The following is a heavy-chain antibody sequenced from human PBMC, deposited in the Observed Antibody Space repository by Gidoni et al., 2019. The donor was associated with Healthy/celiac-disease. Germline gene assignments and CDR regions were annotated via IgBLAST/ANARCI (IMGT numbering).Heavy chain of an antibody. Sequence: QVQLVESGGGVVQPGRSLRLSCAASGFTFSSYGMHWVRQAPGKGLEWVAVISYDGSNKYYADSVKGRFTISRDNSKNTLYLQMNSLRAEDTAVYYCAKGHRHLYLLVAPTYYFDYWGQGTLVTVSS. J-gene: IGHJ4*02. CDR3: AKGHRHLYLLVAPTYYFDY. CDR1: GFTFSSYG. D-gene: IGHD2-15*01. CDR2: ISYDGSNK. V-gene: IGHV3-30*18.